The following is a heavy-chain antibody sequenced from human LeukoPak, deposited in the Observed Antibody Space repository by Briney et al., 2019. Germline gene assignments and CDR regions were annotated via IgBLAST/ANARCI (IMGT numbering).Heavy chain of an antibody. CDR3: ARGLLGRGGGSFDY. D-gene: IGHD3-10*01. CDR2: ISSSSSII. CDR1: EFTFCRYS. J-gene: IGHJ4*02. Sequence: GGSLRLLCAASEFTFCRYSVMWVRQAPGKGLVWFSYISSSSSIIYYADSVKGRFTISRDNAKNSLYLQMNSLRDEDTAVYYCARGLLGRGGGSFDYWGQGTLVTVSS. V-gene: IGHV3-48*02.